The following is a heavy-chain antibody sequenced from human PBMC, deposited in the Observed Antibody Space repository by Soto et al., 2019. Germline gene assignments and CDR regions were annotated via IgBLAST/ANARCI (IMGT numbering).Heavy chain of an antibody. CDR2: INHSGST. CDR3: ARGGLSSSWYWFDL. J-gene: IGHJ5*02. D-gene: IGHD6-13*01. V-gene: IGHV4-34*01. CDR1: GGSFCGYY. Sequence: QVQLQQWGAGLLKPSETLSLTCAVYGGSFCGYYWSWIRQPPGKGLEWIGEINHSGSTNYNPSLKSRVTISVDTSKNQLSLKLSSVTAADTAVYYCARGGLSSSWYWFDLWGQGTLVTVSS.